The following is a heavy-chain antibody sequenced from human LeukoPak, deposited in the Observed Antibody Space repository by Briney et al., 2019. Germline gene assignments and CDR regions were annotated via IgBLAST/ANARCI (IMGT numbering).Heavy chain of an antibody. D-gene: IGHD4-17*01. J-gene: IGHJ3*02. V-gene: IGHV3-30-3*01. Sequence: PGRSLRLSCAASGFMFSNYAMHWVRQAPGKGLEWVAVISNDASYKYYADSVKGRFTISRDNAKNSLYLQMNSLRAEDTAVYYCARAPLYYGDSYAFDIWGQGTMVTVSS. CDR2: ISNDASYK. CDR1: GFMFSNYA. CDR3: ARAPLYYGDSYAFDI.